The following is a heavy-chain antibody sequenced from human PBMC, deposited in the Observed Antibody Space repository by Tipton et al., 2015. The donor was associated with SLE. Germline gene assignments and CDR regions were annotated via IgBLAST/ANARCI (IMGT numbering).Heavy chain of an antibody. D-gene: IGHD3-22*01. CDR2: ISSSSSTI. V-gene: IGHV3-48*01. CDR3: ARDGFDSSGEDTFDI. Sequence: GSLRLSCAASGFTFSSYAMHWVRQAPGKGLEWVSYISSSSSTIYYADSVKGRFTISRDNSKNTLYLQMNSLRAEDTAVYYCARDGFDSSGEDTFDIWGQGTMVTVSS. J-gene: IGHJ3*02. CDR1: GFTFSSYA.